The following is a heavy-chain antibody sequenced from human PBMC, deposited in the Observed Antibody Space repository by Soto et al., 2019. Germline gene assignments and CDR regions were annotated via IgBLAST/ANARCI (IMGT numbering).Heavy chain of an antibody. Sequence: EVQVLESGGGLVQPGGSLRLSCAASGFTFSSYAMRWVRQAPGKGLEWVSAISGSGGSTYYADSVKGRFTISRDNSKNTLYLQMNSLRAEDTAVYYCARRGSGSYYDYWGQGTLVTFSS. CDR2: ISGSGGST. J-gene: IGHJ4*02. D-gene: IGHD1-26*01. CDR1: GFTFSSYA. CDR3: ARRGSGSYYDY. V-gene: IGHV3-23*01.